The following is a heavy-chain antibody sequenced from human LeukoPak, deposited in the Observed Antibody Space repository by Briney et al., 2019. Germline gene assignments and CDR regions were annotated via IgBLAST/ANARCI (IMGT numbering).Heavy chain of an antibody. J-gene: IGHJ6*02. CDR3: ARGQYSFGHLYGMDV. Sequence: GGSLRLSCAVSGSTVSSNCMSWVRQAPGKGLEWVSVIYSGGSTYYADSVQGRLTISRDNSKNTLDLQMNSLRAEDTAVYYCARGQYSFGHLYGMDVWGQGTTVTVSS. D-gene: IGHD5-18*01. V-gene: IGHV3-66*01. CDR1: GSTVSSNC. CDR2: IYSGGST.